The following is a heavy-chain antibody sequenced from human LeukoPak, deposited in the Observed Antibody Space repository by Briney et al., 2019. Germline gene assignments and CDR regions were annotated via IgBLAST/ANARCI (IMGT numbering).Heavy chain of an antibody. D-gene: IGHD3-22*01. Sequence: PSETLSLTCTVSGGSISTNYWSWIRQPAGKGLEWIGRIYNSGNTNYSPSLESRVTMPADTSKNQFSLKLSSVTAADTAVYYCARGTFDSSGYYLFDYRGQGTLVTVSS. CDR1: GGSISTNY. CDR2: IYNSGNT. CDR3: ARGTFDSSGYYLFDY. J-gene: IGHJ4*02. V-gene: IGHV4-4*07.